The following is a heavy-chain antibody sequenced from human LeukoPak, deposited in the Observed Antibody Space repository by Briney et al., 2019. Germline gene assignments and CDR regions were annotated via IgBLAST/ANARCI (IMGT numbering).Heavy chain of an antibody. V-gene: IGHV3-33*01. CDR2: IWYDGSNK. J-gene: IGHJ2*01. D-gene: IGHD2-15*01. Sequence: GGSLRLSCAASGFTFSSYGMHWVRQAPGKGLEWVAVIWYDGSNKYYADSVKGRFTISRDNSKNTLYLQMNSLRAEDTAVYYCARDIVHCSGGSCYSLGWYFDPWGRGTLVTVSS. CDR3: ARDIVHCSGGSCYSLGWYFDP. CDR1: GFTFSSYG.